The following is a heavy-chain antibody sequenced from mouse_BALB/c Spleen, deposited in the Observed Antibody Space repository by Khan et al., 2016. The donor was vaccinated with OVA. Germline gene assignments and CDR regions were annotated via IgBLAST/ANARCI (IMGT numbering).Heavy chain of an antibody. CDR1: GFTFSTYG. J-gene: IGHJ3*01. D-gene: IGHD1-1*01. V-gene: IGHV5-6*01. CDR2: VSTGGHYT. Sequence: EVELVESGGDVVKPGGSLKLSCAASGFTFSTYGMSWVRQTPDKRLEWVATVSTGGHYTYYPDTVKGRFTISRDNAKDTLYLQMSSLKSEETAMFYCARLDYFDDSEGFAYWGQGTLVTVSA. CDR3: ARLDYFDDSEGFAY.